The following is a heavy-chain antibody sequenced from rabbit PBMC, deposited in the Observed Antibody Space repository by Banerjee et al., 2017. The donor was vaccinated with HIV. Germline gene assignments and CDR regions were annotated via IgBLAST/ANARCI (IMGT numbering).Heavy chain of an antibody. CDR2: IYNGDGST. CDR3: ARDRGAGYTGYGFIL. CDR1: GFSFSSSYW. J-gene: IGHJ4*01. Sequence: QLEESGGDLVKPGASLTLTCTASGFSFSSSYWICWVRQAPGKGLEWIACIYNGDGSTYYASWVNGRITMSETSSATVTLQMTSLTAADTATYFCARDRGAGYTGYGFILWGQGTLVTVS. V-gene: IGHV1S45*01. D-gene: IGHD7-1*01.